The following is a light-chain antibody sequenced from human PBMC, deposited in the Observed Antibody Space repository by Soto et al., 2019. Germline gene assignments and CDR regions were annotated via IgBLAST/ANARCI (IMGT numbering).Light chain of an antibody. J-gene: IGLJ1*01. Sequence: QSALTQPASVSGSPGQSITISCTGTSSDGGGYNYVSWYQQHPGKAPKLMIYDVSNRPSGVSNRFSVSKSGNTASLTISGLQAEDEADYYCSSYTSSSTHNYVFGTGTKVTVL. V-gene: IGLV2-14*01. CDR2: DVS. CDR3: SSYTSSSTHNYV. CDR1: SSDGGGYNY.